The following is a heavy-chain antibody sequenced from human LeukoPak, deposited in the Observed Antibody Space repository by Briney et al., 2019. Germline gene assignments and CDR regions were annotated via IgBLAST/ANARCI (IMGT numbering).Heavy chain of an antibody. CDR1: GGSISSGSYY. Sequence: SSETLSLTCTVSGGSISSGSYYWTWIRQPPGKGLEWIGEINHSGSTNYNPSLKSRVTISVDTSKNQFSLKLSSVTAADTAVYYCARHLDIGGYYMDVWGKGTTVTISS. D-gene: IGHD3-10*01. V-gene: IGHV4-39*01. J-gene: IGHJ6*03. CDR2: INHSGST. CDR3: ARHLDIGGYYMDV.